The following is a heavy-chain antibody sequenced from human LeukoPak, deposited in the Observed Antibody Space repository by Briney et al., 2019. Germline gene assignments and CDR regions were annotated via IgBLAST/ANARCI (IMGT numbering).Heavy chain of an antibody. CDR3: ANHRYSSGGGYASDI. J-gene: IGHJ3*02. CDR1: GFTFSTYS. CDR2: ISSSSSYI. V-gene: IGHV3-21*01. Sequence: GGSQRLYCAASGFTFSTYSMNWVRQAPGKGLEWVSSISSSSSYIYYADSVKGRFTISRDNAKNSLYLQMNSLRAEDTAVYYCANHRYSSGGGYASDIWGQGTMVTVSS. D-gene: IGHD6-19*01.